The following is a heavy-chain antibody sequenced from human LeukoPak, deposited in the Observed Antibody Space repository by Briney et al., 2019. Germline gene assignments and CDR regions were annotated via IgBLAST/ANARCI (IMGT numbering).Heavy chain of an antibody. J-gene: IGHJ4*02. V-gene: IGHV3-30*18. D-gene: IGHD3-10*01. CDR3: AKDPGRALWFGELLDY. CDR2: ISYDGSNE. CDR1: GFTFSSYG. Sequence: PGGSLRLSCAASGFTFSSYGMHWVRQAPGKGLEWVALISYDGSNEYYADSVKGRFTISRDSSKNTLYLQMNSLRAEDTAVYYCAKDPGRALWFGELLDYWGQGTLVTVSS.